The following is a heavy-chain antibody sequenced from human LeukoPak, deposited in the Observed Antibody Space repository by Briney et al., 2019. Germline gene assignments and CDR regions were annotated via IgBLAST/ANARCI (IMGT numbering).Heavy chain of an antibody. V-gene: IGHV4-59*01. CDR3: ARRSRDYYDSGSYVY. J-gene: IGHJ4*02. CDR2: IYYSGST. CDR1: GGSISSYY. Sequence: ASETLSLTCTVSGGSISSYYWSWIRQPPGKGLEWIGYIYYSGSTNYNPSLKSRVTISVKTSKNQFSLKLSSVTAADTAVYYCARRSRDYYDSGSYVYWGQGTLVTVSS. D-gene: IGHD3-10*01.